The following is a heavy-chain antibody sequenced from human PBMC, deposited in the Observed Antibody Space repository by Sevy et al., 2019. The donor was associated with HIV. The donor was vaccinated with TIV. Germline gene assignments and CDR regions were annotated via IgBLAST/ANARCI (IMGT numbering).Heavy chain of an antibody. CDR2: INPNSGGT. CDR1: GYTFTGYY. D-gene: IGHD5-18*01. Sequence: ASVKVSCKASGYTFTGYYMHWVRQAPGQGLEWMGWINPNSGGTNYAQKFQGRVTMTRDTSISTAYMELSRLRSDDTAVYYCARDGWGYSYGYVFGYFDYWGQGTLVTVSS. J-gene: IGHJ4*02. CDR3: ARDGWGYSYGYVFGYFDY. V-gene: IGHV1-2*02.